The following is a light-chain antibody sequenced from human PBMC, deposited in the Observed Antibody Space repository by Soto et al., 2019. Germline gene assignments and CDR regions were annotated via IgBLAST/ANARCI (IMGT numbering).Light chain of an antibody. Sequence: QSALTHPRSVSGSPGQSVTISCTGTSSDVGGYNYVSWYQQHPGKAPKLMIYDVSKRPSGVPDRFSGSKSGNTASLTISGLQAEDEADDYCCSYAGSDTFHVFGTGTKLTVL. J-gene: IGLJ1*01. CDR3: CSYAGSDTFHV. V-gene: IGLV2-11*01. CDR2: DVS. CDR1: SSDVGGYNY.